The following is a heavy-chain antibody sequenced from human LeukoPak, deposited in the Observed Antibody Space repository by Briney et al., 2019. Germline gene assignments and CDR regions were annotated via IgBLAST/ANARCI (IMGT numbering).Heavy chain of an antibody. CDR3: ARVEAPSYSNYGFSYYYYGMDV. CDR2: INPNSGGT. CDR1: GYTFTGYY. V-gene: IGHV1-2*06. D-gene: IGHD4-11*01. J-gene: IGHJ6*02. Sequence: ASVKVSCKASGYTFTGYYMHWVRHAPGQGLEWMGRINPNSGGTNYAQKFQGRVTMTRDTSISTAYMELSRLRSDDTAVYYCARVEAPSYSNYGFSYYYYGMDVWGQGTTVTVSS.